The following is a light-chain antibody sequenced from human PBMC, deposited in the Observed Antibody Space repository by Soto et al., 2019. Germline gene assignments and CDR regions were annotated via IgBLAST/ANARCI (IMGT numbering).Light chain of an antibody. V-gene: IGKV3-20*01. CDR1: QTVNSNY. J-gene: IGKJ1*01. CDR3: HQYVTLPWT. CDR2: GTS. Sequence: EIVLTQSPGTLSLSPGERATLSCRASQTVNSNYITWYFQKPGQVPRLLIYGTSRAAGIPDRFSASGSGTDFTLTISRLEPEDVAVYYCHQYVTLPWTFGQGTKVDIK.